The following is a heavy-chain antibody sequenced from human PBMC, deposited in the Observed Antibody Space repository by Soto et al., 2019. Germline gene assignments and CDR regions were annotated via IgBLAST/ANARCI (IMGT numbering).Heavy chain of an antibody. Sequence: QVQLVESGGGVVQPGRSLRLSCAASGFTFSSYGMHWVRQAPGKGLEWVAVIWYDGSNKYYADSVKGRFTISRDNSKNTLYLQMNSLRAEDTAVYYCARDGYYYDSSGTKRGYYGMDVWGQGTTVTVSS. D-gene: IGHD3-22*01. J-gene: IGHJ6*02. CDR1: GFTFSSYG. CDR2: IWYDGSNK. CDR3: ARDGYYYDSSGTKRGYYGMDV. V-gene: IGHV3-33*01.